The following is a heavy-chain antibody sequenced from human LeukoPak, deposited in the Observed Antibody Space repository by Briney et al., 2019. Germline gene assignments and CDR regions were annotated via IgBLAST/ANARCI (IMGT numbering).Heavy chain of an antibody. CDR2: IYYSGST. V-gene: IGHV4-59*01. D-gene: IGHD3-16*01. CDR1: GGSISTYY. Sequence: SETLSLTCTVSGGSISTYYWSWIRQPPGKGLEWIGYIYYSGSTNYNPSLKSRVTISVDTSKNQFSLKLSTVTAADTAVYYCARGFGPGGAFDIWGQGTMVTVSS. CDR3: ARGFGPGGAFDI. J-gene: IGHJ3*02.